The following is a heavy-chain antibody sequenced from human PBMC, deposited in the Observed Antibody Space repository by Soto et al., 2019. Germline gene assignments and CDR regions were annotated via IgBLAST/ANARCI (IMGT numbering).Heavy chain of an antibody. V-gene: IGHV3-15*01. CDR3: TTGPDFGVVIISHYYYYMDV. D-gene: IGHD3-3*01. Sequence: GGSLRLSCAASGFTFSNAWMSWVRQAPGKGLEWVGRIKSKTDGGTTDYAAPVKGRFTISRDDSKNTLYLQMNSLKTEDTAVYYCTTGPDFGVVIISHYYYYMDVWGKGTTVTVSS. J-gene: IGHJ6*03. CDR1: GFTFSNAW. CDR2: IKSKTDGGTT.